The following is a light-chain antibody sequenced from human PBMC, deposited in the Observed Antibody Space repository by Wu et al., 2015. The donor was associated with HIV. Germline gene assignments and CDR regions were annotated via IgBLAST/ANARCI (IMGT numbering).Light chain of an antibody. CDR1: QSISTW. CDR2: KAS. CDR3: QQYYTYPQA. Sequence: DIQTTQSPLTLSASVGDRVTITCRASQSISTWLAWYQQKPGKAPKLLIYKASTLESGVPSRFSGSGSGTEFTLTISCLQSEDFATYYCQQYYTYPQAFGPGTKVDFK. V-gene: IGKV1-5*03. J-gene: IGKJ3*01.